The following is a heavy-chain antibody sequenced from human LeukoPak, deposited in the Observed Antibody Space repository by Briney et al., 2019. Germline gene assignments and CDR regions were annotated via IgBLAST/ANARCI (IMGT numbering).Heavy chain of an antibody. V-gene: IGHV1-18*01. Sequence: ASVKVSCKASGYTFTSYGISWVRQAPGQGLEWMGWISAYNGNTNYAQKPQGRVTMTTDTSTSTAYMELRSLRSDDTAVYYCARDRGDYGDYVRGDYWGQGTLVTVSS. CDR1: GYTFTSYG. CDR3: ARDRGDYGDYVRGDY. J-gene: IGHJ4*02. D-gene: IGHD4-17*01. CDR2: ISAYNGNT.